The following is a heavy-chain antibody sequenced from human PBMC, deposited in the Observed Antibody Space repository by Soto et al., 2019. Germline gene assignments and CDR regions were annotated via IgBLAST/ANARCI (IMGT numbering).Heavy chain of an antibody. D-gene: IGHD2-15*01. CDR2: ISSSSGTI. CDR3: ARHCSGGSCYNQVDY. CDR1: GFTFSFYS. Sequence: GGSLRLSGVASGFTFSFYSMNWVRQAPGKGLEWVSYISSSSGTIYYADSVKGRFTISRDIAKNSLYLQMNSLRADDAAVYYCARHCSGGSCYNQVDYWGQGALVTVSS. V-gene: IGHV3-48*01. J-gene: IGHJ4*02.